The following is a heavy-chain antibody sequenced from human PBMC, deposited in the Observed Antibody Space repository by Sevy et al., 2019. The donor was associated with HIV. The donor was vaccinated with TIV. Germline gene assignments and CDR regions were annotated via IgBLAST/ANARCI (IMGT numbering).Heavy chain of an antibody. D-gene: IGHD3-10*01. CDR2: ISYDGNNK. CDR1: GFTFSSYA. V-gene: IGHV3-30*18. J-gene: IGHJ1*01. Sequence: GGSLRLSCAASGFTFSSYAIHWVRQAPGKGLEWVAVISYDGNNKHYADSVQGRFTVSRDNSKNTLYVQMNSLRAEDTAVYYCAKDHNLWSEGGFLHHWGQGTLVTVSS. CDR3: AKDHNLWSEGGFLHH.